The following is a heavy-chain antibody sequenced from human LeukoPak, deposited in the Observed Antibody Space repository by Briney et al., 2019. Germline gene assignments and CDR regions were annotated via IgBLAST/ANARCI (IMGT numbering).Heavy chain of an antibody. J-gene: IGHJ4*02. D-gene: IGHD3-10*01. CDR3: AKADYGSGSYSHD. CDR1: GYTFTSYD. Sequence: ASVKVSCKASGYTFTSYDINWVRQATGQGLEWMGWMNPNSGNTGYAQKFQGRVTMTRNTSKSTAYMELSSLRSEDTAVYYCAKADYGSGSYSHDWGQGTLVTVSS. CDR2: MNPNSGNT. V-gene: IGHV1-8*01.